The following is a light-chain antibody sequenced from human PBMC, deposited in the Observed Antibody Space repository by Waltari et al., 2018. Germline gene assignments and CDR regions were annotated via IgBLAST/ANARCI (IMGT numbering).Light chain of an antibody. CDR3: QQCYSDPTT. CDR2: RAS. V-gene: IGKV1-39*01. J-gene: IGKJ1*01. CDR1: QNIYNY. Sequence: DIQITQSPSPLSASVGDRVTIACRARQNIYNYLNWYHQKPGEAPRLLIFRASSPQSGVPSRFTGSGSGTDFALTIGGLQPEDSGIYYCQQCYSDPTTFGQGTRVQI.